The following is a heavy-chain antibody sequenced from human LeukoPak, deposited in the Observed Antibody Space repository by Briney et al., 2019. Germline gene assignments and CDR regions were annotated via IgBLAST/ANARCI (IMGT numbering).Heavy chain of an antibody. J-gene: IGHJ5*02. V-gene: IGHV3-30*18. CDR1: GFTFSSYG. CDR2: ISYDGSNK. D-gene: IGHD5-18*01. Sequence: GGSLRLSCAASGFTFSSYGMHWVRQAPGKGLEWVAVISYDGSNKYYADSVKGRFTISRDNSKNTLYLQMNSLRAEDTAVYYCAKGLGKTAMVTCWFDPWGQGTLVTVSS. CDR3: AKGLGKTAMVTCWFDP.